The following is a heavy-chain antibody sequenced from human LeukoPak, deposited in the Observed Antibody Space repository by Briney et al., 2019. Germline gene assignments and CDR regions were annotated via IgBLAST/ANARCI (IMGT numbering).Heavy chain of an antibody. D-gene: IGHD3-3*01. CDR1: GFTFSSYS. CDR2: ISSSSSYI. J-gene: IGHJ5*02. CDR3: AREGLPHYDLGRGNWFDP. Sequence: GGSLRLSCAASGFTFSSYSMNWVRQAPGKGLEWVSSISSSSSYIYYADSVKGRFTISRDNAKNSLYLQMNSLRAEDTAVYYCAREGLPHYDLGRGNWFDPWGQGTLVTVSS. V-gene: IGHV3-21*01.